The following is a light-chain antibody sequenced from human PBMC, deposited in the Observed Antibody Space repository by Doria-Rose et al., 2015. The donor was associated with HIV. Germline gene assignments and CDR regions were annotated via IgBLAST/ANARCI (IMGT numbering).Light chain of an antibody. J-gene: IGKJ1*01. CDR1: QTVSTY. V-gene: IGKV1-39*01. Sequence: TLTCRASQTVSTYFNWFQQEPGKAPKLLIYAASRLQSGVPSRFSGSGSGTDFTLTISGLQPGDFATYYCQQTYSSPPWTFGQGTKVEMK. CDR2: AAS. CDR3: QQTYSSPPWT.